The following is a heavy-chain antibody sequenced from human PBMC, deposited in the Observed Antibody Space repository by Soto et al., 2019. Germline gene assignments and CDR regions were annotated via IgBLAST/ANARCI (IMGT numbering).Heavy chain of an antibody. CDR3: ASGSRMRIPAASGRDYYYHGLDV. V-gene: IGHV4-34*01. CDR2: INHRGSI. J-gene: IGHJ6*02. CDR1: GGSFSGYY. Sequence: QVQLQQWGAGLLKPSETLSLNCAVYGGSFSGYYWSWIRQPPGKGLEWIGEINHRGSINYNPSLKSRVTMSVDTSKNQFSLKLNSVTAADTAVFYCASGSRMRIPAASGRDYYYHGLDVWGQGTVVTLSS. D-gene: IGHD2-15*01.